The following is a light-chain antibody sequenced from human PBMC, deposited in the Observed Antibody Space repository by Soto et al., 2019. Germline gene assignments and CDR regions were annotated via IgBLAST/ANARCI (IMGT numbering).Light chain of an antibody. CDR2: EGT. J-gene: IGLJ2*01. CDR1: STDIGRYKF. V-gene: IGLV2-14*01. CDR3: SSSTNTNTLVI. Sequence: QSALTQPAPVSGSPGQSISISCTGTSTDIGRYKFVSWFQQHPGKAPKLIIFEGTNRPSGVSNRFSGSKSGNTASLTISGLQAEDEAIYFCSSSTNTNTLVIFGGGTKLTVL.